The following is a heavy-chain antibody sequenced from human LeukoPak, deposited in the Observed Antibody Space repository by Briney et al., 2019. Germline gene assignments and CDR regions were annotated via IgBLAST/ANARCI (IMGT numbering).Heavy chain of an antibody. J-gene: IGHJ3*02. CDR3: AKDFRVAEELWFGELWNAFDI. V-gene: IGHV3-30*18. D-gene: IGHD3-10*01. Sequence: GGSLRLSCAASGFTFSSYGMMWVRQAPDKGLEWVALISSDGSNRIYADSVKGRFSISRDNSKNTLYLQVNSLRIEDTAVYYRAKDFRVAEELWFGELWNAFDIWGQGIRVAVSS. CDR2: ISSDGSNR. CDR1: GFTFSSYG.